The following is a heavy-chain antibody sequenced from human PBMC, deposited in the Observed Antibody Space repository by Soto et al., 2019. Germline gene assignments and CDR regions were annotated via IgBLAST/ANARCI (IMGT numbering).Heavy chain of an antibody. Sequence: SETLSLTFTVSGGSISSSSYYWGWIRQPPGKGLEWIGSIYYSGSTYYNPSLKSRVTISVDTSKNQFSLKLSSVTAADTAVYYCGAAAASLGWFDPWGQGTLVTVSS. D-gene: IGHD6-13*01. CDR3: GAAAASLGWFDP. CDR2: IYYSGST. J-gene: IGHJ5*02. CDR1: GGSISSSSYY. V-gene: IGHV4-39*01.